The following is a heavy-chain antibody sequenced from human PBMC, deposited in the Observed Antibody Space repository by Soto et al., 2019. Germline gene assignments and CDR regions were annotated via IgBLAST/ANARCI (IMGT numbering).Heavy chain of an antibody. CDR3: ARAPGIGAAGTQHY. D-gene: IGHD6-13*01. V-gene: IGHV3-7*01. CDR1: GFTFSSYW. CDR2: IKEDGSEK. J-gene: IGHJ4*02. Sequence: PWGSLRLSCAASGFTFSSYWMNWVRQAPGKGLEWVANIKEDGSEKYYVDSVKGRFTISRDNAKNSLYPQMNSLRAADTAVYYCARAPGIGAAGTQHYWGQGTLVTVSS.